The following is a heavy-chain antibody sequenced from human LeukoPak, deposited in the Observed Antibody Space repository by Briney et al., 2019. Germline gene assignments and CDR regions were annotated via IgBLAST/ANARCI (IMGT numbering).Heavy chain of an antibody. CDR2: IYTSGST. V-gene: IGHV4-61*02. Sequence: SETLSLTCTVSGGSISTSNYYWSWIRQPAGKGLEWIGRIYTSGSTNYNPSLKSRVTVSVDTSKNQFSLKLSSVTAADTAVYYCARMDYYGSGSYSGALYYYYYMDVWGKGTTVTISS. CDR1: GGSISTSNYY. J-gene: IGHJ6*03. CDR3: ARMDYYGSGSYSGALYYYYYMDV. D-gene: IGHD3-10*01.